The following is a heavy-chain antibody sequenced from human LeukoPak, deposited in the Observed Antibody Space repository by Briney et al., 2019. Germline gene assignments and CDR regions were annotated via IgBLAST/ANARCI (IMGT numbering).Heavy chain of an antibody. Sequence: PSETLSLTCTVSGGSISSYYWSWIRQPPGKGLEWIGYIYYSGSTNYNPSLKSRVTISVDTSKNQFSLKLSSVTAADTAVYYCARGVVVPAAKDNWFDPWGQGTLVTVSS. CDR2: IYYSGST. J-gene: IGHJ5*02. CDR1: GGSISSYY. V-gene: IGHV4-59*01. CDR3: ARGVVVPAAKDNWFDP. D-gene: IGHD2-2*01.